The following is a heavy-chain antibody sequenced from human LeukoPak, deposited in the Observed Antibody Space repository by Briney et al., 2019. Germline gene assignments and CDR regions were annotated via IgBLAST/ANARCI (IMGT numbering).Heavy chain of an antibody. D-gene: IGHD3-22*01. J-gene: IGHJ4*02. Sequence: SETLSLTCTVSGGSISSYYWSWIRQPPGKGLEWIGYIYYSGSTNYSPSLKSRVTISVDTSKNQFSLKLSSVTAADTAVYYCAREGWGGDYDSSEYYFDYWGQGTLVTVSS. CDR1: GGSISSYY. V-gene: IGHV4-59*12. CDR2: IYYSGST. CDR3: AREGWGGDYDSSEYYFDY.